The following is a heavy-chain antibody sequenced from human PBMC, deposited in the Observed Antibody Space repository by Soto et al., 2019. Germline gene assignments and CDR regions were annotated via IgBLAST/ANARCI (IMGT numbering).Heavy chain of an antibody. CDR3: ARETNSGYDAFDI. D-gene: IGHD5-12*01. CDR2: IIPIFGTA. Sequence: SVKVSCKASGGTFSSYAISWVRQAPGQGLEWMGGIIPIFGTANYAQKFQGRVTITADESTSTAYMELSSLRSEDTAVYYCARETNSGYDAFDIWGQGTMVTVSS. V-gene: IGHV1-69*01. J-gene: IGHJ3*02. CDR1: GGTFSSYA.